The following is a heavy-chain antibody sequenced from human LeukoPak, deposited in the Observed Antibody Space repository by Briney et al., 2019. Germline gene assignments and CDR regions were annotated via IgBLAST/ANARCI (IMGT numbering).Heavy chain of an antibody. CDR1: GFTFSSYW. CDR3: VRDVWGDRDSYFDY. J-gene: IGHJ4*02. D-gene: IGHD2-21*01. CDR2: INTDGRST. Sequence: PGGSLRLSCAASGFTFSSYWMHWVRQAPGKGLLWVSRINTDGRSTSYADSVKGRFTISRDNAKNTLYLQVNSLRAEDTAVYYCVRDVWGDRDSYFDYWGQGTLVTVSS. V-gene: IGHV3-74*01.